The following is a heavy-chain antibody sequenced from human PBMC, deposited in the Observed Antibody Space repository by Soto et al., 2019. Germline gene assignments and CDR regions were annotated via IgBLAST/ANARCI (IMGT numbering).Heavy chain of an antibody. Sequence: XETLSLTCTVSGSSISGFYWSWIRKSAGKGLEWIGRIYATGTTDYNPSLKSRVMMSVDTAKKQFSLKLRSVTAADTAVYYCVRDGTKTLRDWFDHWGQGISVTVSS. V-gene: IGHV4-4*07. D-gene: IGHD1-1*01. CDR1: GSSISGFY. J-gene: IGHJ5*02. CDR3: VRDGTKTLRDWFDH. CDR2: IYATGTT.